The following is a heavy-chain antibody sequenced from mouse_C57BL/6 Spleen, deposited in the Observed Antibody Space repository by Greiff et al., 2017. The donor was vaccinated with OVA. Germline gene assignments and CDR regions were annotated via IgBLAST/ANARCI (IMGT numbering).Heavy chain of an antibody. CDR1: GYTFTSYW. J-gene: IGHJ3*01. CDR3: AREEGFSDWFAY. CDR2: IDPSDSET. V-gene: IGHV1-52*01. Sequence: QVQLQQSGAELVRPGSSVKLSCKASGYTFTSYWMHWVKQRPIQGLEWIGNIDPSDSETHYNQKFKDKATLTVDKSSSTAYMQLSSLTSEDSAVYYCAREEGFSDWFAYWGQGTLVTVSA.